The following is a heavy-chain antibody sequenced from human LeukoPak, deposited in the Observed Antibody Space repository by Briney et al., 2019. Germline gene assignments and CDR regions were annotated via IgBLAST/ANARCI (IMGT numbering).Heavy chain of an antibody. V-gene: IGHV1-69*06. CDR2: IMPIFGTA. J-gene: IGHJ4*02. CDR3: ARGRTVLDSVDY. D-gene: IGHD2-21*01. Sequence: SVKVSCKASGYTFTSYGISWVRQAPGQGLEWMGGIMPIFGTADYAQRFQDRVTITADNTTSTTYMELSSLRFDDTAVYYCARGRTVLDSVDYWGQGTLVTVSS. CDR1: GYTFTSYG.